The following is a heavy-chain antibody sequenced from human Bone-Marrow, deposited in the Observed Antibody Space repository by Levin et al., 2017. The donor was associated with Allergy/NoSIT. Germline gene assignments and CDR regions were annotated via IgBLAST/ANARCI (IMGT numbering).Heavy chain of an antibody. J-gene: IGHJ4*02. CDR2: ISYSGST. Sequence: PSQTLSLTCTVSGASISSRSYYWGWIRQTPGKGLEWIGSISYSGSTYYNPSLRSRVTIAVDTSKNQFSLKLTSVSAADTAVYYCARDRVARTNNAYGAPGHSDYWGQGTLVTVSS. D-gene: IGHD4-17*01. CDR3: ARDRVARTNNAYGAPGHSDY. CDR1: GASISSRSYY. V-gene: IGHV4-39*07.